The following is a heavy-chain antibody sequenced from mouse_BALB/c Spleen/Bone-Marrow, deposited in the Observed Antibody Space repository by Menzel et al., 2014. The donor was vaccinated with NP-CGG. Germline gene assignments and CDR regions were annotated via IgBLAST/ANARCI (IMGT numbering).Heavy chain of an antibody. V-gene: IGHV3-1*02. J-gene: IGHJ3*01. D-gene: IGHD1-3*01. Sequence: EVQLQESGPDLVKPSQSLSLTCTVTDYSITSGYSWHWIRQSPGNKLEWMGYIHYSGITNYSPSLKSRISFTRDTSKNQFFPHLNSVTTEDTATYYCARWGKGAWFAYWGQGTLVTVSA. CDR3: ARWGKGAWFAY. CDR2: IHYSGIT. CDR1: DYSITSGYS.